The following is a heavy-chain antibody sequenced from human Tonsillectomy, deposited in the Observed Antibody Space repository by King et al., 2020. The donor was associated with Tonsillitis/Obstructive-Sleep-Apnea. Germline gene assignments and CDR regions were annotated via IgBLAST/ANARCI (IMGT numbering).Heavy chain of an antibody. D-gene: IGHD3-9*01. V-gene: IGHV1-18*01. Sequence: QVQLVESGAEVKKPGASVKVSCKASGYIFASYGLSWVRQAPGQGLEWLGWISGFNGNTNYAQKFQGRVTMTKDTSTTTAYMELRSLRSDDTAVYYCARDDILAGTLSHWGQGTLVAV. J-gene: IGHJ4*02. CDR1: GYIFASYG. CDR3: ARDDILAGTLSH. CDR2: ISGFNGNT.